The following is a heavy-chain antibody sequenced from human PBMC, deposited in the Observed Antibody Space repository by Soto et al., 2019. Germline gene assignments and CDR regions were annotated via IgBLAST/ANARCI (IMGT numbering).Heavy chain of an antibody. CDR2: ISAHNGNT. J-gene: IGHJ4*02. D-gene: IGHD1-1*01. CDR1: GYAFTTYG. Sequence: QVHLVQSGAEVKKPGASVKVSCKGSGYAFTTYGITWVRQAPGQGLEWMGWISAHNGNTNYAQKLQGRVTATRDTSTSTAHGELRSLRSDDTAVYYCARGRYGDYWGQGALVTVSS. V-gene: IGHV1-18*01. CDR3: ARGRYGDY.